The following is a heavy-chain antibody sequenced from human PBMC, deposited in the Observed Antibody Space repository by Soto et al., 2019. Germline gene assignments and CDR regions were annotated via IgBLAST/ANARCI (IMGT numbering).Heavy chain of an antibody. CDR2: ISGSGGST. J-gene: IGHJ6*02. D-gene: IGHD3-22*01. Sequence: GVSLRLSCEASGFTFSSYAMSWVRQAPGKGLEWVSAISGSGGSTYYADSVKGRFTISRDNSKNTLYLQMNSLRAEDTAVYYCAKEATMIVVVIDYGMDVWGQGTTVTVSS. V-gene: IGHV3-23*01. CDR1: GFTFSSYA. CDR3: AKEATMIVVVIDYGMDV.